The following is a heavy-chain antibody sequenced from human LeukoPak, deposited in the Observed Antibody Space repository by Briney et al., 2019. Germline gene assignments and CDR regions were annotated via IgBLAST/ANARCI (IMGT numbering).Heavy chain of an antibody. CDR3: ARRSGLYYFDS. J-gene: IGHJ4*02. CDR2: IHHSGST. CDR1: GDSISTGGYY. Sequence: SETLSLTCTVSGDSISTGGYYWAWIRQPPGKGLEWIGFIHHSGSTFYKPSLRSRVTMSIDRFHDQFSLNLTSVTDADTAVYYCARRSGLYYFDSWGQGALVTVSS. V-gene: IGHV4-30-2*01. D-gene: IGHD3-10*01.